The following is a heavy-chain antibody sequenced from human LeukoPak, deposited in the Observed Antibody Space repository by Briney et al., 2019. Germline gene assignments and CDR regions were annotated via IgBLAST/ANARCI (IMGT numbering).Heavy chain of an antibody. J-gene: IGHJ3*02. D-gene: IGHD6-19*01. CDR1: GFSISGYY. CDR3: ARSVAGDDAFDI. Sequence: GGSLRLSCAPSGFSISGYYMSWIRQAPGKGLEWVSYISGGSSFTNSADSVKGRFTVSRDNARNSLYLQMNSLRAEDTAVYLCARSVAGDDAFDIWGQGTVVTVSS. CDR2: ISGGSSFT. V-gene: IGHV3-11*03.